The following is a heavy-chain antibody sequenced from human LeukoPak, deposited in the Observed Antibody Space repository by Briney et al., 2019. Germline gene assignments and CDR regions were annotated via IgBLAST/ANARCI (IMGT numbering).Heavy chain of an antibody. D-gene: IGHD2/OR15-2a*01. CDR3: ARSFLYYYYYMDV. J-gene: IGHJ6*03. Sequence: SETLSLTCAVYGGSFSGYYWSWIRQPPGKGLEWIGEINHSGSTNYNPSLKSRVTISVDTSKNQFSLKLSSVTAADTAVYYCARSFLYYYYYMDVWGKGTTVTISS. CDR1: GGSFSGYY. CDR2: INHSGST. V-gene: IGHV4-34*01.